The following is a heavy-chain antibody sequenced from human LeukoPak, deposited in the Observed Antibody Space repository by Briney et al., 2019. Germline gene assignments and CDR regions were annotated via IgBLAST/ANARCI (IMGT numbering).Heavy chain of an antibody. CDR1: GFTFSSYA. Sequence: TGGSLRLSCAASGFTFSSYAMSWVRQAPGKGLEWVPAISGSGGSTYYADSVKGRFTISRDNSKNTLYLQMNSLRAEDTAVYYCAKDRVPNYYYDSSGYYYFDYWGQGTLVTVSS. D-gene: IGHD3-22*01. V-gene: IGHV3-23*01. CDR2: ISGSGGST. CDR3: AKDRVPNYYYDSSGYYYFDY. J-gene: IGHJ4*02.